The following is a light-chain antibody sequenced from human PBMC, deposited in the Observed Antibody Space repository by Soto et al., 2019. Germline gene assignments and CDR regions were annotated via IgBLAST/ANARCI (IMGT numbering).Light chain of an antibody. Sequence: EIVLTQSPGALSLFPGERATLSCRASQSVSKNYLAWYQQKPGQAPRLLMQGASSRATGIPARFSGSGSGTDFTLTISSLEPEDFAVYYCQQRSNWPRTFGQGTKVDIK. CDR3: QQRSNWPRT. CDR1: QSVSKNY. J-gene: IGKJ1*01. CDR2: GAS. V-gene: IGKV3D-20*02.